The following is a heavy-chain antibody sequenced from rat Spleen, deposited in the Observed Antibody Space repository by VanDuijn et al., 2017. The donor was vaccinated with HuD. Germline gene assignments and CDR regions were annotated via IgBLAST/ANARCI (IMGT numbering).Heavy chain of an antibody. CDR2: IHYEGTNT. J-gene: IGHJ2*01. D-gene: IGHD1-11*01. Sequence: EVQLVESGGGLVQPGRSMRLSCAASGFTFNDYYMAWVRQAPEKGLEWVASIHYEGTNTYYGDSVKGRFTLSRDNAKSTLSLQMDSLRTEDTATYYCARRHYGYTDYFDYWGQGVMVPVSS. V-gene: IGHV5-22*01. CDR1: GFTFNDYY. CDR3: ARRHYGYTDYFDY.